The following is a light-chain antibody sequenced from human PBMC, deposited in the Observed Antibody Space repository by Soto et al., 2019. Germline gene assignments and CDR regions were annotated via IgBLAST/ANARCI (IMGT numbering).Light chain of an antibody. Sequence: EIVMTQSPATLSVSPGERATLSCRASQSVSRNLAWYQQKPGQAPRLLIYGASTRATGIPARFSGSGSGTAFTLTISSLQSEDFSVYYCQQYNNWPPGFGPGTKVDIK. J-gene: IGKJ3*01. CDR3: QQYNNWPPG. CDR1: QSVSRN. CDR2: GAS. V-gene: IGKV3-15*01.